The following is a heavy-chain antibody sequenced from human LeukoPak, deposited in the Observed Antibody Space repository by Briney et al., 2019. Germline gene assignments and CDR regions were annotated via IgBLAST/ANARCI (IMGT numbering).Heavy chain of an antibody. CDR1: GVSISSYY. D-gene: IGHD6-13*01. CDR3: ARHPPGEKAAADPRRYSFDP. CDR2: IYYSGST. J-gene: IGHJ5*02. V-gene: IGHV4-59*08. Sequence: SETLSLTCTVSGVSISSYYWSWIRQPPGKGLEWIGYIYYSGSTNYNPSLKSRVTVSVDASKNQFSLKLNSVTAADTAVYYCARHPPGEKAAADPRRYSFDPWGQGTLVTVSS.